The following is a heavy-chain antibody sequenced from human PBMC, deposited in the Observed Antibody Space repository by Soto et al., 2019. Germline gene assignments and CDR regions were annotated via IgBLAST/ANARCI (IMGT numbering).Heavy chain of an antibody. J-gene: IGHJ6*02. CDR1: GFTFSSYA. D-gene: IGHD4-4*01. CDR3: ARDYSNYVIPYSYYYGMDV. V-gene: IGHV3-23*01. CDR2: ISGSGGST. Sequence: EVQLLESGGGLVQPGGSLRLPCAASGFTFSSYAMSWVRQAPGKGLEWVSAISGSGGSTYYADSVKGRFTISRDNAKNSLYLQMNSLRAEDTAVYYCARDYSNYVIPYSYYYGMDVWGQGTTVTVSS.